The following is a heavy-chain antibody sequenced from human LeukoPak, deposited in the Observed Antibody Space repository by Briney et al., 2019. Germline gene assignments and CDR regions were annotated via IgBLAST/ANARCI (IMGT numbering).Heavy chain of an antibody. CDR2: INHSGST. J-gene: IGHJ5*02. Sequence: PSGTLSLTCAVYGGSFSGYYWSWIRQPPGKGLEWIGEINHSGSTNYNPSLKSRVTISVDTSKNQFSLKLSSVTAADTAVYYCAKGATLGNWFDPWGQGTLVTVSS. CDR1: GGSFSGYY. V-gene: IGHV4-34*01. D-gene: IGHD1-26*01. CDR3: AKGATLGNWFDP.